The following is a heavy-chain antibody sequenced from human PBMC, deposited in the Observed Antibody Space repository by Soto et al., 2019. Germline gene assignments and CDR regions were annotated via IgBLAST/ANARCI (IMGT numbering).Heavy chain of an antibody. D-gene: IGHD6-6*01. CDR3: ARGKDSSSSIWFDP. J-gene: IGHJ5*02. Sequence: SVKGSCKASGGTFSSYTISWVRQAPGQGLEWMGRIIPILGIANYAQKFQGRVTITADKSTSTAYMELSSLRSEDTAVYYCARGKDSSSSIWFDPWGQGTLVTVSS. CDR2: IIPILGIA. V-gene: IGHV1-69*02. CDR1: GGTFSSYT.